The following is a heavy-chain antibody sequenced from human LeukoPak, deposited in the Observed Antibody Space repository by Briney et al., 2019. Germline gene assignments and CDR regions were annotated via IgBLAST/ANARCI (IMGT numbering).Heavy chain of an antibody. CDR1: GFIFSDYG. D-gene: IGHD3-22*01. Sequence: GGSLRLSCAASGFIFSDYGMHWVRQAPGKGLEWVAVIWNDGSNKFEADSVEGRFIISRDNSKNTLYLQMNNLRAEDTAAYYCARDRRRYYDSSGYSWGQGTLVTVSS. J-gene: IGHJ5*02. V-gene: IGHV3-33*01. CDR3: ARDRRRYYDSSGYS. CDR2: IWNDGSNK.